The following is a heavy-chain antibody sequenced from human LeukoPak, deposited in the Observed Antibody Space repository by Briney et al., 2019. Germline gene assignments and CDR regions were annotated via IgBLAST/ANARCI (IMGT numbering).Heavy chain of an antibody. CDR2: INTNTGNP. Sequence: ASVKVSCKASGYTFTSYAMNWVRQAPGQGLEWMGWINTNTGNPTYAQGFTGRFVFSLDTSVSTAYLQISSLKAEDTAVYYCARNTDILTGYLSDLDYWGQGTLVTVSS. CDR1: GYTFTSYA. D-gene: IGHD3-9*01. CDR3: ARNTDILTGYLSDLDY. V-gene: IGHV7-4-1*02. J-gene: IGHJ4*02.